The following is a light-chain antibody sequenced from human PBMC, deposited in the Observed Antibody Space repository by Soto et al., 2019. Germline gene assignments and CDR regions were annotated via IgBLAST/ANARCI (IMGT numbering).Light chain of an antibody. CDR3: QQTYISPPT. CDR2: DAS. J-gene: IGKJ4*01. CDR1: QDISNY. V-gene: IGKV1-33*01. Sequence: DIQMTQSPSSLSASVGDRVTITCQASQDISNYLNWYQQKPGKAPKLLIYDASNLETGVPSRFSGSGSGTDFTLTINSLQPEDFATYSCQQTYISPPTFGGGTKVDI.